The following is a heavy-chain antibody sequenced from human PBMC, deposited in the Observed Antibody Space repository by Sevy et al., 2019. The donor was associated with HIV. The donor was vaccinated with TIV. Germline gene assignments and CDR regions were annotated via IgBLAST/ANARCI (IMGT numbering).Heavy chain of an antibody. V-gene: IGHV3-30*04. CDR1: GFIFSSYA. Sequence: GGSLRLSCAASGFIFSSYAMHWVRQAPGKGLEWVAVISNDARNKYYVDSVKGRFTISRDNSESTLYLQMNSLRAEDTALYYCAKERFYYDSSDYSPVYFFDYWGQGTLVTVSS. CDR3: AKERFYYDSSDYSPVYFFDY. D-gene: IGHD3-22*01. J-gene: IGHJ4*02. CDR2: ISNDARNK.